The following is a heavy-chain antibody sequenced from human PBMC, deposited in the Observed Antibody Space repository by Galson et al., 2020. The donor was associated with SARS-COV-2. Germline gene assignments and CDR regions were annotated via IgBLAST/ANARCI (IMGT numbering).Heavy chain of an antibody. Sequence: GGSLRLSCAASGFTLSDYHMSWIRQAPGKGLEWLSYISSSGSSIYYADSVKGRFTISRDNAKNLLNLQMNSLRAEDTAVYYCARIPVATITLGYYFDYWGQGTLVTVSS. J-gene: IGHJ4*02. CDR2: ISSSGSSI. V-gene: IGHV3-11*04. CDR1: GFTLSDYH. D-gene: IGHD5-12*01. CDR3: ARIPVATITLGYYFDY.